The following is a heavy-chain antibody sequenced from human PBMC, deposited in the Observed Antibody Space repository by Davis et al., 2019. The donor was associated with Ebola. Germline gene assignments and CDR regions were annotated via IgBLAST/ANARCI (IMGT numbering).Heavy chain of an antibody. CDR2: IKQDGSEK. CDR1: GSTFSSYW. J-gene: IGHJ4*02. D-gene: IGHD3-22*01. V-gene: IGHV3-7*01. Sequence: GGSLRLSCAASGSTFSSYWMSWVRQAPGKGLEWVANIKQDGSEKYYVDSVKGRFTISRDNSKNTLYLQMNSLRAEDTAVYYCARGGLGHSYDTSGYYSFDYWGQGTLVTVSS. CDR3: ARGGLGHSYDTSGYYSFDY.